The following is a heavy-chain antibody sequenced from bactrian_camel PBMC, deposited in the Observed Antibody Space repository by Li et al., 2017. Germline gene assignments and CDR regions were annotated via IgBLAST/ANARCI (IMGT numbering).Heavy chain of an antibody. CDR1: GFSFDDSD. CDR2: IISSSGTT. V-gene: IGHV3S63*01. D-gene: IGHD3*01. J-gene: IGHJ4*01. Sequence: HVQLVESGGGSVQAGESLRLSCAASGFSFDDSDMGWYRRAPGSECELVSSIISSSGTTHYADSVKGRFTISQDSAKTTVYLQMTDLKPEDTAVYYCAFDGWVEHEGRCGSGNQGTQVTVS.